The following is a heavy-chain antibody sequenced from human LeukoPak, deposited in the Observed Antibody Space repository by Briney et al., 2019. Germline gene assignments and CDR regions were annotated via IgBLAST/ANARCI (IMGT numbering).Heavy chain of an antibody. Sequence: SVKVSCKASGGTFSSYAISWVRQDPGQGLEWMGGIIPIFGTANYAQKFQGRVTITTDESTSTAYMELSSLRSEDTAVYYCARDIAAAGDYYYYYMDVWGKGTTVTAPS. CDR3: ARDIAAAGDYYYYYMDV. J-gene: IGHJ6*03. CDR1: GGTFSSYA. V-gene: IGHV1-69*05. CDR2: IIPIFGTA. D-gene: IGHD6-13*01.